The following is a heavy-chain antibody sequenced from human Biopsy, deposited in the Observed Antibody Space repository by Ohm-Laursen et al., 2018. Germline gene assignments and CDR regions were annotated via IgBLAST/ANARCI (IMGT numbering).Heavy chain of an antibody. CDR3: AVVGEGY. D-gene: IGHD1-26*01. V-gene: IGHV3-23*01. CDR1: GFTFSSYG. Sequence: SLRLSCAASGFTFSSYGMTWVRQAPGKGLEWVSSVSVSGGNTYYAAFVKGRVTISRDDSKNTVYLQMNSLRAEDTAVYYCAVVGEGYWGQGTLVTVSS. J-gene: IGHJ4*02. CDR2: VSVSGGNT.